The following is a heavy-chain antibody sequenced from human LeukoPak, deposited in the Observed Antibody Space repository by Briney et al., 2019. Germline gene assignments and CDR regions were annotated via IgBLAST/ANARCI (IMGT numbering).Heavy chain of an antibody. CDR1: GYDFINYG. CDR2: RSIYNGNT. J-gene: IGHJ4*02. CDR3: ARGGPFPSGSSSREYYLDY. Sequence: ASVKVSCKASGYDFINYGISWVRQAPGQGLEWMGWRSIYNGNTDYKLQGRVTMTTDTSTSTAYMEVRSLRSDDTTVYYCARGGPFPSGSSSREYYLDYWGQGTLVTVSS. D-gene: IGHD6-6*01. V-gene: IGHV1-18*01.